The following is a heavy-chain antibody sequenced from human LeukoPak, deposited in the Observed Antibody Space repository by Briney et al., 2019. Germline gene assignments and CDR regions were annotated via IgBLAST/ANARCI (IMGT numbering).Heavy chain of an antibody. V-gene: IGHV1-8*01. CDR2: VNPNSGNT. CDR1: GYSFSTHD. Sequence: GASVKVSCKASGYSFSTHDINWVRQATGQGLEYMGWVNPNSGNTGYAQNFQGRVTMTRDTSTTTAYMELSNLRSDDTAVYYCARGGTMVRGVNALGNYGMDVWGQGTTVTVSS. CDR3: ARGGTMVRGVNALGNYGMDV. D-gene: IGHD3-10*01. J-gene: IGHJ6*02.